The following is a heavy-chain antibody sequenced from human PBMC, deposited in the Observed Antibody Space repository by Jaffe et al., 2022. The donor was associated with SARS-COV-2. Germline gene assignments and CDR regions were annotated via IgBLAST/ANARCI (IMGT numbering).Heavy chain of an antibody. CDR2: IYYTGST. CDR3: ARRTTGNAFDV. J-gene: IGHJ3*01. D-gene: IGHD1-1*01. V-gene: IGHV4-39*01. Sequence: QLQLQESGPGLVKPSETLSLTCTVSGGSISSSSYYWGWIRQPPGKGLEWIGNIYYTGSTYYNPSLKSRITISVDTSKNQFSLKLSSVTAADTAVYHCARRTTGNAFDVWGQGTMVTVSS. CDR1: GGSISSSSYY.